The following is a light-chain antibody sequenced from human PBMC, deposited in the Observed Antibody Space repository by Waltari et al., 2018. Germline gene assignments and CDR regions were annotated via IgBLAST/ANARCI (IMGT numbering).Light chain of an antibody. V-gene: IGKV3-20*01. CDR3: QQYGTSPPMYT. J-gene: IGKJ2*01. Sequence: EIVLTQTPGTLSLSPGEGATLSCRASQSVSSIYLAWYQQKPGRAPRLLIYGASNRATGIPDRFSCSGSGTDFSLTISSLEPEDFAVYYCQQYGTSPPMYTFGQGTNLEIK. CDR2: GAS. CDR1: QSVSSIY.